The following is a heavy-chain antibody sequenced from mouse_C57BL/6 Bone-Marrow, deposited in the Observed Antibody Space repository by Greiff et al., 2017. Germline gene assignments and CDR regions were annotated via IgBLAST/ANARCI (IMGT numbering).Heavy chain of an antibody. CDR2: IYPGNSDT. V-gene: IGHV1-5*01. J-gene: IGHJ2*01. Sequence: EVQLQQSGTVLARPGASVKMSCETSGYTFTSYWMHWVKQRPGQGLEWIGAIYPGNSDTSYNQKFKGKAKLTAVTSASTAYMELSSLTNEDSAVYYCTSGGTTVVVFDYWGQGTTLTVSS. CDR1: GYTFTSYW. D-gene: IGHD1-1*01. CDR3: TSGGTTVVVFDY.